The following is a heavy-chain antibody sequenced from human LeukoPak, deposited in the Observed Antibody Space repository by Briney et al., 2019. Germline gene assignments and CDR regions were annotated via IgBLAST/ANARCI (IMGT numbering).Heavy chain of an antibody. CDR3: AKAIHSSSSGVVDY. Sequence: GGSLRLSCAASGFSFNYFWMSWVRQAPGKGLEWVTFIRYDGSNKYYAESVKGRFTISRDNSKNTLYLQMSSLRAEDTAVYYCAKAIHSSSSGVVDYWGQGTLVTVSS. D-gene: IGHD6-6*01. CDR1: GFSFNYFW. J-gene: IGHJ4*02. V-gene: IGHV3-30*02. CDR2: IRYDGSNK.